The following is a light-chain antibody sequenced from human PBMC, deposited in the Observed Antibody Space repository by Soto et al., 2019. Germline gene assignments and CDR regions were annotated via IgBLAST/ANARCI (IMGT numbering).Light chain of an antibody. CDR1: QSVTSSY. CDR3: QQCSNWPPIT. CDR2: GAS. V-gene: IGKV3D-20*02. J-gene: IGKJ5*01. Sequence: EIVLTQSPGTLSLSPGERATLPCRASQSVTSSYLAWYQQKPGQAPRLLIYGASSRATGIPDRFSGSGSGTDFTLSIDRLERDDFAVYSCQQCSNWPPITFGQGTRLEIK.